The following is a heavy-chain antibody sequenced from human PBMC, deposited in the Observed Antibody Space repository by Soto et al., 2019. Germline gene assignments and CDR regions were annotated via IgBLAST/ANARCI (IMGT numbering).Heavy chain of an antibody. CDR2: ISGSGGST. CDR3: ARDHTYYYGSGSSPNWFDP. CDR1: GFTFSSYA. Sequence: PGGSLRLSCAASGFTFSSYAMSWVRQAPGKGLEWVSAISGSGGSTYYADSVKGRFTISRDNSKNTLYLQMNSLRAEDTAVYYCARDHTYYYGSGSSPNWFDPWGQGTLVTVSS. J-gene: IGHJ5*02. V-gene: IGHV3-23*01. D-gene: IGHD3-10*01.